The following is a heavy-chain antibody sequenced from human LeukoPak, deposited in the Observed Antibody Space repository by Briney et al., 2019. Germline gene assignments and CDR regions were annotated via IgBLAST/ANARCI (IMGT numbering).Heavy chain of an antibody. CDR2: IYPDDLDT. D-gene: IGHD1-14*01. CDR3: ARGGTASRTFDY. Sequence: GESLKISCKASGYSFTSYWIGWVRQMPGKGLEWTGIIYPDDLDTRYSPSFQGQVTISADRSISTAYLQWSSLKASDTAMYYCARGGTASRTFDYWGQGTLVTVPS. CDR1: GYSFTSYW. V-gene: IGHV5-51*01. J-gene: IGHJ4*02.